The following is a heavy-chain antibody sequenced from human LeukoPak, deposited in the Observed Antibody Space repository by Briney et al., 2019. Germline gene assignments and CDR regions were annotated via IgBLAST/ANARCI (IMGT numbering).Heavy chain of an antibody. J-gene: IGHJ4*02. CDR1: GGSISTYY. CDR3: ARHRYGDNVAAV. CDR2: IYYTGST. D-gene: IGHD2-21*02. Sequence: PSETLSLTCTVSGGSISTYYWSWIRQPPGKGLEWIGYIYYTGSTNYNPSLKSRVTISVDTSKNQFSLRLTSVTAADTAVYYCARHRYGDNVAAVWGQGTLVTVSS. V-gene: IGHV4-59*08.